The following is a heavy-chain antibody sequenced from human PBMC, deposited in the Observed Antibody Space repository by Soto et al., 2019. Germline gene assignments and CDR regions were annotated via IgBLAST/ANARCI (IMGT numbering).Heavy chain of an antibody. CDR1: GGSFSGYY. Sequence: SETLSLTCAVYGGSFSGYYWSWIRQPPGKGLEWIGEINHSGSTNYNPSLKSRVTISVDTSKNQFSLKLSSVTAADTAVYYCASGASYYYYMDVWGKGTTVTVSS. V-gene: IGHV4-34*01. CDR2: INHSGST. CDR3: ASGASYYYYMDV. J-gene: IGHJ6*03.